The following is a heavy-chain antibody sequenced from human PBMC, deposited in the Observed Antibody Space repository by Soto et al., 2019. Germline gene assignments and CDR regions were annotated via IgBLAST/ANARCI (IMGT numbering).Heavy chain of an antibody. J-gene: IGHJ6*02. V-gene: IGHV3-48*03. CDR1: GFTFSSYE. CDR2: IGTSGKTI. Sequence: LRLSCAVSGFTFSSYEMNWVRQAPGKGLEWVSYIGTSGKTIYYADSVRGRFTISRDNAKNSLYLQMNSLRAEDTAVYFCARDPAIYSGKFDYGLDVWGRGTTVTVSS. D-gene: IGHD4-4*01. CDR3: ARDPAIYSGKFDYGLDV.